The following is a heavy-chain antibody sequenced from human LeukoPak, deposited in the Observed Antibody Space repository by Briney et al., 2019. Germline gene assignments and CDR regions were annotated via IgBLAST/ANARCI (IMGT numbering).Heavy chain of an antibody. D-gene: IGHD3-10*01. CDR3: AREEGEVRGVIMHYYYYMDV. Sequence: PGGSLRLSCAASGFTFSSYSMNWVRQAPGKGLEWVSYISSSSSTIYYADSVKGRFTISRDNAKNSLYLQMNSLRAEDTAVYYCAREEGEVRGVIMHYYYYMDVWGKGTTVTVSS. CDR2: ISSSSSTI. J-gene: IGHJ6*03. CDR1: GFTFSSYS. V-gene: IGHV3-48*01.